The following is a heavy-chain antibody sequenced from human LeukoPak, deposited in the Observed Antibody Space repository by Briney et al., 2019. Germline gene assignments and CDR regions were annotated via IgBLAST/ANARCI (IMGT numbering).Heavy chain of an antibody. CDR1: GYTFTTYY. D-gene: IGHD3-22*01. V-gene: IGHV1-46*01. CDR3: ARGGHVRVYDNSYYGHY. Sequence: VASVKVSCKASGYTFTTYYIHWVRQAPGQGLGWMGIISPSGAITSYAQKFQGRVTMTSDMSTRTVYMELSSLRSEDTAVYYCARGGHVRVYDNSYYGHYWGQGTLVTVSS. J-gene: IGHJ4*02. CDR2: ISPSGAIT.